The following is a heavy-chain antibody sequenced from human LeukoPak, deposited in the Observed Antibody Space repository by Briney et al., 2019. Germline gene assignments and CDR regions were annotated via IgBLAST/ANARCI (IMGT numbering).Heavy chain of an antibody. CDR2: ISGSGGST. D-gene: IGHD6-13*01. J-gene: IGHJ4*02. CDR1: GFTFSSYA. CDR3: AKPRDSSSWYLGFDY. Sequence: GGSLRLSCAASGFTFSSYAMSWVRQAPGKGLEWVSAISGSGGSTYYADSVKGRFTISRDNSKNTLYLQMNSLRAEDTAVYYCAKPRDSSSWYLGFDYWGQGTLVTVSS. V-gene: IGHV3-23*01.